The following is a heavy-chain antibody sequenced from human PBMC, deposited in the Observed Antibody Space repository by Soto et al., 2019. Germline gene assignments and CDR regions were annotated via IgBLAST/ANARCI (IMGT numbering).Heavy chain of an antibody. V-gene: IGHV3-23*01. D-gene: IGHD3-16*01. CDR2: ISGSGGST. CDR1: GFSSNNYA. Sequence: EVQLLESGGGLVQPGGSLRLSCAASGFSSNNYAMSWVRQAPGKGLEWVSAISGSGGSTYYADSVKGRFTISRDNSKNTLYLQMNSLRAEDTAVYYCAKRSAVAGRFWEYNYMDVWGKGTTVTVSS. J-gene: IGHJ6*03. CDR3: AKRSAVAGRFWEYNYMDV.